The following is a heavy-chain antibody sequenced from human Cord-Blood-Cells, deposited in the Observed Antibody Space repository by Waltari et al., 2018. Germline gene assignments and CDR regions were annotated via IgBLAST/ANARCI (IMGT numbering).Heavy chain of an antibody. J-gene: IGHJ5*02. V-gene: IGHV4-39*07. CDR3: ARHVGSGGVKRTYNWFDP. D-gene: IGHD3-16*01. CDR1: GGSISSSSYY. Sequence: QLQLQESGPGLVKPSETLSLTCTVPGGSISSSSYYWGWLRQPPGKGLEWIGSIYYSGSTYYNPSLKSRVTISVDTSKNQFSLKLSSVTAADTAVYYCARHVGSGGVKRTYNWFDPWGQGTLVTVSS. CDR2: IYYSGST.